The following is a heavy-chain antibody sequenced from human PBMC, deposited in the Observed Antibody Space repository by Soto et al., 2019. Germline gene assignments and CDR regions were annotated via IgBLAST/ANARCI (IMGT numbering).Heavy chain of an antibody. CDR1: GGSISSGDYY. J-gene: IGHJ4*02. V-gene: IGHV4-30-4*01. D-gene: IGHD4-17*01. CDR3: ARIIVTTARGALGLFDY. Sequence: LSLTCTVSGGSISSGDYYWSWIRQPPGKGLEWIGYIYYSGSTYYNPSLKSRVTISVDTSKNQFSLKLSSVTAADTAVYYCARIIVTTARGALGLFDYWGQGTLVTVSS. CDR2: IYYSGST.